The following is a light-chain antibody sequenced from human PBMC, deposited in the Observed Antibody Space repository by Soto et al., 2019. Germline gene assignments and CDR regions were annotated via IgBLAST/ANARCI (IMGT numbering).Light chain of an antibody. Sequence: DTIMTQSPVILSVSPGEGATVSCRASQSLNSNLAWYQQKPGQAPRLLIFGASTRATGIPARFSGSGSGTEFTLTISSLQSEDFAVYYCQQYNNWPRSWTFGQGTKVDIK. J-gene: IGKJ1*01. V-gene: IGKV3-15*01. CDR2: GAS. CDR3: QQYNNWPRSWT. CDR1: QSLNSN.